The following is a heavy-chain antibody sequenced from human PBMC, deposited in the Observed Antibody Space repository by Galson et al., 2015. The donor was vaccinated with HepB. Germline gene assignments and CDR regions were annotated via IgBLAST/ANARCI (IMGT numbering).Heavy chain of an antibody. CDR2: ISYDGSNK. CDR3: AREDYDYVWGSYSSPGPGDY. J-gene: IGHJ4*02. Sequence: SLRLSCAASGFTFSSYAMHWVRQAPGKGLEWVAVISYDGSNKYYADSVKGRFTISRDNSKNTLYLQMNSLRAEDTAVYYCAREDYDYVWGSYSSPGPGDYWGQGTLVTVSS. D-gene: IGHD3-16*01. V-gene: IGHV3-30*04. CDR1: GFTFSSYA.